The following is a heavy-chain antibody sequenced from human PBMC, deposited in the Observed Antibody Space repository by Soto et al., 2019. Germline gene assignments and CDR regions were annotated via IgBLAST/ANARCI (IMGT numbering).Heavy chain of an antibody. D-gene: IGHD5-12*01. CDR2: VYHTGAT. V-gene: IGHV4-59*01. J-gene: IGHJ4*02. Sequence: SETLSLTCTVSGASISSSYWSWIRQSPERGLEWIAYVYHTGATNYNPSLKSRVTISLDTSKGQFSLNLTSLTTAHTAVYFCARGGNRYSNVASGVGGFDFWGEGSLVTVSS. CDR3: ARGGNRYSNVASGVGGFDF. CDR1: GASISSSY.